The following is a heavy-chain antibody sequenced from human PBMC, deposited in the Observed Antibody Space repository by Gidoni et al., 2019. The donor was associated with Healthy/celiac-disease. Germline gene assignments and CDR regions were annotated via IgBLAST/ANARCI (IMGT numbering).Heavy chain of an antibody. CDR2: ISSSGSTI. CDR1: GFTCSDSY. Sequence: QVQLVESGGGLVKPGGSLRLYCAASGFTCSDSYMSWIRQAPGKGLEWVSYISSSGSTIYYADSVKGRFTISRDNAKNSLYLQMNSLRAEDTAVYYCARDRYQVVPAARRFDPWGQGTLVTVSS. CDR3: ARDRYQVVPAARRFDP. J-gene: IGHJ5*02. V-gene: IGHV3-11*01. D-gene: IGHD2-2*01.